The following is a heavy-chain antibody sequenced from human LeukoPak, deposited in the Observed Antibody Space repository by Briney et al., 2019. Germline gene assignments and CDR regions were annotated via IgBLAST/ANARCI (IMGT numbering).Heavy chain of an antibody. CDR3: ARPGVPSSWDYYGMDV. V-gene: IGHV4-39*01. CDR2: IYYSGST. Sequence: SETLSLTCTVSGGSISSSSYYWGWIRQPPGKGLEWIGSIYYSGSTYYNPSLKSRVTISADTSKNQFSLKLSSVTAADTAVYYCARPGVPSSWDYYGMDVWGQGTTVTVSS. J-gene: IGHJ6*02. CDR1: GGSISSSSYY. D-gene: IGHD6-13*01.